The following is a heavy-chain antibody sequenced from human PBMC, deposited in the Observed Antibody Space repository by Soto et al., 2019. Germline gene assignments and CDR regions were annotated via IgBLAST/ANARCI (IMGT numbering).Heavy chain of an antibody. J-gene: IGHJ4*02. V-gene: IGHV3-66*01. CDR3: ARGADYYGSGSYYRIDY. CDR1: GFTVSSNY. D-gene: IGHD3-10*01. Sequence: EVQLGESGGGLVQPGGSLRLSCAASGFTVSSNYMSWVRQAPGKGLEWVSVIYSGGTTYYADSVKGRVTISRDNSKNTLYLQMNSLRAEDTAVYYCARGADYYGSGSYYRIDYWGQGTLVTVSS. CDR2: IYSGGTT.